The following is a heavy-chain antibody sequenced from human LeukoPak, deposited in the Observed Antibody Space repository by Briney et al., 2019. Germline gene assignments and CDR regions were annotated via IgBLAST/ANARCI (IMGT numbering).Heavy chain of an antibody. CDR2: IIPIFGTA. D-gene: IGHD3-10*01. CDR3: ARGGRVRGVIITAYYFDY. CDR1: GGTFSSYA. J-gene: IGHJ4*02. Sequence: ASVKVSCKASGGTFSSYAISWVRQAPGQGLEWMGGIIPIFGTANYAQKFQGRVTITADESTSTAYMELSSLRSEDTAVYYCARGGRVRGVIITAYYFDYWGQGTLVTVSS. V-gene: IGHV1-69*13.